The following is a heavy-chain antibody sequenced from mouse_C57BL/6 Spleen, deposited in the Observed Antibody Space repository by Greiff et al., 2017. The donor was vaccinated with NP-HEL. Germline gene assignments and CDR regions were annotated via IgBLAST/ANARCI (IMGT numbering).Heavy chain of an antibody. V-gene: IGHV1-64*01. CDR1: GYTFTSYW. D-gene: IGHD2-5*01. CDR3: ARPYYSNYEYYFDY. CDR2: IHPNSGST. Sequence: VQLQQPGAELVKPGASVKLSCKASGYTFTSYWMHWVKQRPGQGLEWIGMIHPNSGSTNYNEKFKSKATLTVDKSSSTAYMQLSSLTSEDSAVYYCARPYYSNYEYYFDYWGQGTTLTVSS. J-gene: IGHJ2*01.